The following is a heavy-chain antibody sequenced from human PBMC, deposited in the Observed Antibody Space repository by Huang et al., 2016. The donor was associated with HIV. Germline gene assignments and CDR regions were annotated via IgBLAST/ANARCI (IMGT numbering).Heavy chain of an antibody. D-gene: IGHD1-26*01. CDR2: ISKVGNNI. J-gene: IGHJ4*02. V-gene: IGHV3-11*01. CDR3: ARGGGSYNDY. Sequence: QVQLVESGGGLVKPGGSLRLSCAASGFTFSDSDMSWIRQCPGKGLEVVLYISKVGNNIYNTDSVKGRFTISRDNAKNSLSLQMNSLRAADTAIYYCARGGGSYNDYWGQGVLVTVSS. CDR1: GFTFSDSD.